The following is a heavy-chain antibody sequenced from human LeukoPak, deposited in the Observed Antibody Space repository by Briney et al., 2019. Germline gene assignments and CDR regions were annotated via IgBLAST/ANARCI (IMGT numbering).Heavy chain of an antibody. CDR1: GFTFGSYW. J-gene: IGHJ3*02. Sequence: GGSLRLSCAASGFTFGSYWMSWVRQAPGKGLEWVANIKQDGSEKYYVDSVRGRFTISRDNAENSLSLQMNSLRAEDTAVYYCARGTLYSSGLGGTALDAFDIWGQGTMVTVSS. D-gene: IGHD6-19*01. CDR3: ARGTLYSSGLGGTALDAFDI. V-gene: IGHV3-7*03. CDR2: IKQDGSEK.